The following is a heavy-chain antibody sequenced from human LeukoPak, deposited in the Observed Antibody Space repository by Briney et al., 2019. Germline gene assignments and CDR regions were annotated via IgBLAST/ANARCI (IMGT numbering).Heavy chain of an antibody. J-gene: IGHJ4*02. CDR2: INGDGRST. CDR3: ASTVVVTHY. V-gene: IGHV3-74*01. CDR1: GFTFSSYW. D-gene: IGHD3-22*01. Sequence: GGSLRLSCAASGFTFSSYWMNWVRQAPGKGLVWVSRINGDGRSTSYADSVKGRFTISRDNAKNTLYLQINSLKAEDTAVYYCASTVVVTHYWGQGTLVTVSS.